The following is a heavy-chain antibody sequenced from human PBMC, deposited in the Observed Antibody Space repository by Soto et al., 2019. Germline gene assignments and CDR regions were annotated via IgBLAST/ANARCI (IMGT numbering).Heavy chain of an antibody. Sequence: SLKISCKGSGYSFTSYWISWVRQAPEKGLEWVSGINWKSDIGYADSVKGRFTISRDNAENSLYLQMNSLRAEDTALYYCAISQDRGGRTTFIYWGQGTQVTVS. V-gene: IGHV3-9*01. CDR2: INWKSDI. CDR1: GYSFTSYW. CDR3: AISQDRGGRTTFIY. D-gene: IGHD3-16*01. J-gene: IGHJ4*02.